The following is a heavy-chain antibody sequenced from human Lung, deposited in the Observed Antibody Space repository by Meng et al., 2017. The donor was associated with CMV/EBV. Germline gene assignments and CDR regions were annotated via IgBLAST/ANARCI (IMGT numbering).Heavy chain of an antibody. CDR3: ARGYCSSTSCYWGYYFDY. J-gene: IGHJ4*02. Sequence: GGSLRLXCAASGFTFSSYAMHWVRQAPGKGLEWVAVISYDGSNKYYADSVKGRFTISRDNSKNTLYLQMNSLRAEDTAVYYCARGYCSSTSCYWGYYFDYWGQGXLVTASS. CDR2: ISYDGSNK. D-gene: IGHD2-2*01. CDR1: GFTFSSYA. V-gene: IGHV3-30-3*01.